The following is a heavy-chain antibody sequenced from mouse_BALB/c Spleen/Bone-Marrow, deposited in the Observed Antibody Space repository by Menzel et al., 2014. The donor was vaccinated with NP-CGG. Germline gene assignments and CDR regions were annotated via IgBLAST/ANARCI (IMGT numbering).Heavy chain of an antibody. CDR3: ARGRTTVVSDY. CDR1: GYTFTNYW. D-gene: IGHD1-1*01. J-gene: IGHJ2*02. Sequence: VQLQESGAEVVKPGASVKVSCKASGYTFTNYWMQWVKQRPGQGLEWIGEIEPSDSYTNYNQDFKGKATLTVDKSSSTAYMQLSGLTSEDSAVYYCARGRTTVVSDYWGQGTSLTVSS. V-gene: IGHV1-69*02. CDR2: IEPSDSYT.